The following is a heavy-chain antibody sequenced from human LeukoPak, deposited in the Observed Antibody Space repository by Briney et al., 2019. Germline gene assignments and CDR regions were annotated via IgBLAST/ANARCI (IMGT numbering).Heavy chain of an antibody. CDR3: ARGLWFGELSALGY. J-gene: IGHJ4*02. D-gene: IGHD3-10*01. CDR2: ISGSGSTV. V-gene: IGHV3-11*01. CDR1: GFIFSDYY. Sequence: GGSLRLSCAASGFIFSDYYMNWIRQAPGKGLEWISYISGSGSTVYYADSVKGRFTISRDNAKNSLYLQMNSLRAEDTALYYCARGLWFGELSALGYWGQGTLVTVSS.